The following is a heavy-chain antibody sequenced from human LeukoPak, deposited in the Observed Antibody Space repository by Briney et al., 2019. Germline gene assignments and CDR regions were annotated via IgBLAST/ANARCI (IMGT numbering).Heavy chain of an antibody. D-gene: IGHD3-9*01. CDR3: ARDVLYDILTGSMDV. CDR1: GYTFTSYY. V-gene: IGHV1-46*01. J-gene: IGHJ6*02. CDR2: INPSGGST. Sequence: GASVKVSCKASGYTFTSYYMHWVRQAPGQGLEWMGIINPSGGSTSYAQKFQGRVTMTRDTSTSTVYMELSSLRSEDTAVYYCARDVLYDILTGSMDVWGQGTTVTVSS.